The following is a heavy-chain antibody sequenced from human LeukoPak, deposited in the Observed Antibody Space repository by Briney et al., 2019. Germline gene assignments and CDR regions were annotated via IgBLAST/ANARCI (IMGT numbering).Heavy chain of an antibody. CDR3: ARETEKQWQY. CDR2: IFHSGST. CDR1: GYSLTSGYY. Sequence: SETLSLTCTVSGYSLTSGYYWGWIRQPPGKGLEGIASIFHSGSTFYNPSVKSRVTISVDTSKNQLSLTLRSVTAADTAVYYCARETEKQWQYWGQGTMATVSS. V-gene: IGHV4-38-2*02. D-gene: IGHD6-19*01. J-gene: IGHJ3*01.